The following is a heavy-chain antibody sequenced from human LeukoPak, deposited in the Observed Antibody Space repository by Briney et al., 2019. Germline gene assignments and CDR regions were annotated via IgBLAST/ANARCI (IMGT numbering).Heavy chain of an antibody. D-gene: IGHD6-19*01. Sequence: GGSLRLSCTASGFNFNTYAMHWVRQTPGMGLEWVAVISYDGINIYYLDSMKGRFTISRDNPNNTLYLQITSLRPEDTAVYYCVRVPARASSAFYYFDYWGQGTLVTVSS. CDR1: GFNFNTYA. CDR3: VRVPARASSAFYYFDY. J-gene: IGHJ4*02. CDR2: ISYDGINI. V-gene: IGHV3-30-3*01.